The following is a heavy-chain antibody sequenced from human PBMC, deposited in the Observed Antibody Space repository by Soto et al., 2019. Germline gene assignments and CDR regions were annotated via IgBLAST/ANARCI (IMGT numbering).Heavy chain of an antibody. D-gene: IGHD3-10*01. CDR2: IIPIFGTA. CDR1: GGTFSSYA. V-gene: IGHV1-69*13. Sequence: SVKVSCKASGGTFSSYAISWVRQAPGQGLEWMGGIIPIFGTANYAQKFQGRVTITADESTSTAYMELSSLRSEDTAVYYCARDRITMVRGTYYFYGMDVWGQGTTVTVSS. CDR3: ARDRITMVRGTYYFYGMDV. J-gene: IGHJ6*02.